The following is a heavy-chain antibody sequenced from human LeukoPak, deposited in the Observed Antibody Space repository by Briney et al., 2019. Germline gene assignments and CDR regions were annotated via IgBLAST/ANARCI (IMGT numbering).Heavy chain of an antibody. J-gene: IGHJ5*02. Sequence: SETLSLTRTVSGGSISSYYWSWIRQPPGKGLEWIGYIYYSGSTNYNPSLKSRVTISVDTSKNQFSLKLSSVTAADTAVYYCARVQQQLYNWFDPWGQGTLVTVSS. CDR1: GGSISSYY. V-gene: IGHV4-59*01. CDR2: IYYSGST. D-gene: IGHD6-13*01. CDR3: ARVQQQLYNWFDP.